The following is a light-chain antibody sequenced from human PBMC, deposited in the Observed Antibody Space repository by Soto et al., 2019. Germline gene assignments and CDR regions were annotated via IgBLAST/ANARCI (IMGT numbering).Light chain of an antibody. J-gene: IGLJ1*01. Sequence: SYDLTQPPSVSVAPGQTARITCGGNIIGSKSVHWYQQKPGQAPVLVVYDDSDRPSGIPERFSGSNSGITATLTISRVEAGDEADYYCQVWHSSSDHYVFGTGTKVTVL. CDR1: IIGSKS. CDR3: QVWHSSSDHYV. V-gene: IGLV3-21*02. CDR2: DDS.